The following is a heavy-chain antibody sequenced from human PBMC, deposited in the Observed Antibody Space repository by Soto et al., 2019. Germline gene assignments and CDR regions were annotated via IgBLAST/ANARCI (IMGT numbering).Heavy chain of an antibody. Sequence: QVQLQESGPGLVKPSQTLSLTWTVSGGSISSGGYYWSWLRQHPGKGLEWIGYIYYSGSTYYNPSLKSRVTISVDTSKNQFSLKLRSVTAADTAVYYGAISGTSEYFDLWGRGTLVTVSS. CDR1: GGSISSGGYY. J-gene: IGHJ2*01. D-gene: IGHD3-10*01. V-gene: IGHV4-31*02. CDR3: AISGTSEYFDL. CDR2: IYYSGST.